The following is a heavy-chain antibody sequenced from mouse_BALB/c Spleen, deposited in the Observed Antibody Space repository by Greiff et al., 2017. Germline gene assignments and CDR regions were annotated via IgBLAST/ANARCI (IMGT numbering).Heavy chain of an antibody. Sequence: QVQLKESGAELVKPGASVKLSCKTSGYTFTSYWIQWVKQRPGQGLGWIGEIFPGTGTTYYNEKFKGKATLTIDTSSSTAYMQLSSLTSEDSAVYFCARATTATRFAYWGQGTLVTVSA. J-gene: IGHJ3*01. CDR3: ARATTATRFAY. CDR1: GYTFTSYW. D-gene: IGHD1-2*01. V-gene: IGHV1S132*01. CDR2: IFPGTGTT.